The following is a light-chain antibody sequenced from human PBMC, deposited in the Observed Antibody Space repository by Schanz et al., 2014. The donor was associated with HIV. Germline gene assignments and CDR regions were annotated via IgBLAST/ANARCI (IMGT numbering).Light chain of an antibody. CDR3: CSYTTTSTYV. CDR2: GYS. Sequence: QSVLAQPLSVSGAPGQRVTISCTGSTSNIGTGYDVHWYQVLPGTAPKLLIFGYSNRPSGVPDRFSGSKSGTSASLAISGLQSEDEADYYCCSYTTTSTYVFGAGTKLTVL. V-gene: IGLV1-40*01. J-gene: IGLJ1*01. CDR1: TSNIGTGYD.